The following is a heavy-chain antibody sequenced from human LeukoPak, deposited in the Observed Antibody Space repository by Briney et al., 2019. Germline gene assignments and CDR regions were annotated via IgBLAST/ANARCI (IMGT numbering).Heavy chain of an antibody. Sequence: GGSLRLSCAASGFTFDSYAISWVRQAPEKGLEWVSTLTHTGRDTYYVDSVKGRFTISRDNSKKTLYLQMNSLRAEDTAIYYCAKSRVPTSLDQVFDVWGQGTMVTVSS. V-gene: IGHV3-23*01. CDR3: AKSRVPTSLDQVFDV. J-gene: IGHJ3*01. CDR2: LTHTGRDT. D-gene: IGHD3/OR15-3a*01. CDR1: GFTFDSYA.